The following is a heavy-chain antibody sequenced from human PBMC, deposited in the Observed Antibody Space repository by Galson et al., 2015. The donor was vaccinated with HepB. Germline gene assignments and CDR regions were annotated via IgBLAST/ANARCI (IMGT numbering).Heavy chain of an antibody. CDR1: GGTFSSYA. Sequence: SVKVSCKASGGTFSSYAISWVRQAPGQGLEWMGGIIPILGIANYAQKFQGRVTITADKSTSTAYMELSSLRSEDTAVYYCARDYGTMIGYSYDAFDIWGQGTMVTVSS. CDR2: IIPILGIA. J-gene: IGHJ3*02. V-gene: IGHV1-69*10. D-gene: IGHD3-22*01. CDR3: ARDYGTMIGYSYDAFDI.